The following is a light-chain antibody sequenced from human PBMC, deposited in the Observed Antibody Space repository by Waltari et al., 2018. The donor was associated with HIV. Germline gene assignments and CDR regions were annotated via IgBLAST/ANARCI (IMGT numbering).Light chain of an antibody. V-gene: IGLV2-14*01. CDR3: SSYSTNSTWV. CDR2: EVN. J-gene: IGLJ3*02. CDR1: SSDVGGYNY. Sequence: QSALTQPASVSGSPGQSITISCTGSSSDVGGYNYVSWYQQHPGKAPKLMIYEVNTRPAGVSNRFSASKSGNTASLTISGLQAKDEADYYCSSYSTNSTWVFGGGTRLTVL.